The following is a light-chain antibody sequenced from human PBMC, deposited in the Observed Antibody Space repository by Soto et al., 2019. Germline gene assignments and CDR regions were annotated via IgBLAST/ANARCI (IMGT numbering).Light chain of an antibody. CDR1: QNIDKW. CDR3: QQYDSYSPWT. CDR2: DAS. J-gene: IGKJ1*01. V-gene: IGKV1-5*01. Sequence: DIQMTQSPSTLSASVGDRVTITCRASQNIDKWLAWHQQRPGKAPKLLIYDASSLEIEVPSRFSGSCSGTEFSLTISSLQPDDFATYYCQQYDSYSPWTFGQGTKVDIK.